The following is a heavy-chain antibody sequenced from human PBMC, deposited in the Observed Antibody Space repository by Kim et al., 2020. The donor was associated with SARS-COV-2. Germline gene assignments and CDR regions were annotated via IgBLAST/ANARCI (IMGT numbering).Heavy chain of an antibody. CDR2: INHSGST. CDR1: GGSFSGYY. CDR3: ARVYPGSMRFDP. J-gene: IGHJ5*02. V-gene: IGHV4-34*01. Sequence: SETLSLTCAVYGGSFSGYYWSWIRQPPGKGLEWIGEINHSGSTNYNPSLKSRVTISVDTSKNQFSLKLSSVTAADTAVYYCARVYPGSMRFDPWGQGTLVTVSS. D-gene: IGHD2-2*02.